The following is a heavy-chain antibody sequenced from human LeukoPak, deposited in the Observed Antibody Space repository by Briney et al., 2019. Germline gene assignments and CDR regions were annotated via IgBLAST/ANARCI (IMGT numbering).Heavy chain of an antibody. CDR3: AREEAMALDY. J-gene: IGHJ4*02. V-gene: IGHV4-59*01. D-gene: IGHD5-18*01. CDR1: GGSIDSYY. Sequence: SETLSLTCTVSGGSIDSYYWNWIRQPPGKGLEWIGYIYYSGSTNYNPSLKSRVTISLDTSKNQFSLKLSSVTAADTAVYYCAREEAMALDYWGQGTLVTVSS. CDR2: IYYSGST.